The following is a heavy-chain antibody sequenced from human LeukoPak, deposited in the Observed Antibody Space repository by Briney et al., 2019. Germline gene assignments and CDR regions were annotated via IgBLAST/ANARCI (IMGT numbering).Heavy chain of an antibody. J-gene: IGHJ4*02. D-gene: IGHD2-15*01. CDR1: GFVFRSYP. CDR2: ISYDGNHI. Sequence: GGSLRLSCAASGFVFRSYPMQWVRQAPGKGLEWVTIISYDGNHIFYADSVKGRFTISRDNSKNTLYLQMNSLRAEDTAVYYCARGGIVVVVAASDYWGQGTLVTVSS. V-gene: IGHV3-30*04. CDR3: ARGGIVVVVAASDY.